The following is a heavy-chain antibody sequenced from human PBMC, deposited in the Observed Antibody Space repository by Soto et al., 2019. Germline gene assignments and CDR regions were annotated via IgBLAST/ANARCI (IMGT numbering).Heavy chain of an antibody. Sequence: QVQLQESGPGLVKPSQTLSLTCTVSGDSISSGGYYWSWIRQHPGKGLEWIGYIYYTGSTHYNPSLKSRGNISVDTSKNQFSLKLSSVTAADTAVYYCARVPYGDPFDYWGQGTLVTVSA. V-gene: IGHV4-31*03. CDR3: ARVPYGDPFDY. CDR2: IYYTGST. CDR1: GDSISSGGYY. D-gene: IGHD4-17*01. J-gene: IGHJ4*02.